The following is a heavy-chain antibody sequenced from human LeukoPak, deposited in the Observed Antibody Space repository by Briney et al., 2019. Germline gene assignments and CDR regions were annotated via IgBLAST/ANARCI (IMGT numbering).Heavy chain of an antibody. CDR2: IYYSGST. CDR1: GGSISSYY. Sequence: SETLSLTCTVSGGSISSYYWSWIRQPPGKGLEWIGYIYYSGSTNYNPSLKSRVTISVDTSKNQFSLKLSSVTAADTAVYYCARGQWLDGVDYWGQGTLVTVSS. V-gene: IGHV4-59*01. J-gene: IGHJ4*02. D-gene: IGHD6-19*01. CDR3: ARGQWLDGVDY.